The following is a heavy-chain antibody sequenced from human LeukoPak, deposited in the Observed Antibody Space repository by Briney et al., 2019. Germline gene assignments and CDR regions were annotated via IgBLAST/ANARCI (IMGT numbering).Heavy chain of an antibody. CDR2: ISSTGSSI. Sequence: PGGSLRLSCADSGFTFSYYTMSWVRQAPGKGLAWVSSISSTGSSIYYADSVKGRFTISRDNAKNSLYLQMSSLRVEDTAVYYCARDDVAWNDVHWFDPWGQGTLVTVSS. D-gene: IGHD1-1*01. J-gene: IGHJ5*02. V-gene: IGHV3-21*01. CDR3: ARDDVAWNDVHWFDP. CDR1: GFTFSYYT.